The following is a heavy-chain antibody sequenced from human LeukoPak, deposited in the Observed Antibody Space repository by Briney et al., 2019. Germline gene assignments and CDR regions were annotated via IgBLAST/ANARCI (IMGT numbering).Heavy chain of an antibody. CDR3: ARRGYCSGGSCGYMDV. Sequence: KPSETLSLTCAVSGYSISSGYYWGWIRQPPGKGLEWIGSIYHSGSTYYNPSLKSRVTISVDTSKNQFSLKRSSVTAADTAVYYCARRGYCSGGSCGYMDVWGKGTTVTVSS. D-gene: IGHD2-15*01. CDR1: GYSISSGYY. CDR2: IYHSGST. J-gene: IGHJ6*03. V-gene: IGHV4-38-2*01.